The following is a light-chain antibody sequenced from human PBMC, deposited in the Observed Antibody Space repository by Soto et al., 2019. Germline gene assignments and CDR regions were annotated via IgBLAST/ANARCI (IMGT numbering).Light chain of an antibody. CDR2: DAS. CDR3: QQYNDYFQT. V-gene: IGKV1-5*01. Sequence: DIQMTQSPSTLSASIGDRVTIACRASQSVSNWLAWYQQKTGKAPKLLIYDASSFESGVPSRFSGSGSGTEYPLTIISLQPEDSATYDCQQYNDYFQTFGQGTTVEI. CDR1: QSVSNW. J-gene: IGKJ1*01.